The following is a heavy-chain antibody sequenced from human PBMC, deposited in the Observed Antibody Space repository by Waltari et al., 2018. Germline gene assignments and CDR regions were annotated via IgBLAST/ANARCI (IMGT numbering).Heavy chain of an antibody. CDR3: ARATTYAFDI. CDR1: GFTFSSYD. V-gene: IGHV3-13*01. J-gene: IGHJ3*02. Sequence: EVQLVESGGGLVQPGGSLRLSCAASGFTFSSYDMHWVRQATGKVLEGVSASGTGGDTDYLGSVKGRFTISRENAKNSLYLQMNSLRAGDTAMYYCARATTYAFDIWGQGTMVTVSS. CDR2: SGTGGDT.